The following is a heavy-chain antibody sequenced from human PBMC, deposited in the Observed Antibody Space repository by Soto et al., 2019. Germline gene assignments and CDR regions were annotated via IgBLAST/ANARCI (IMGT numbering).Heavy chain of an antibody. V-gene: IGHV1-18*01. Sequence: ASVKVSCKASGYTFTSYGISWVRQAPGQGLEWMGWISAYNGNTNYAQKLQGRVTMTTDTSTSTAYMELRSLRSDDTAVYYCARDPSHYYDSSGYYADYWGQGTLVTVSS. CDR2: ISAYNGNT. J-gene: IGHJ4*02. CDR3: ARDPSHYYDSSGYYADY. D-gene: IGHD3-22*01. CDR1: GYTFTSYG.